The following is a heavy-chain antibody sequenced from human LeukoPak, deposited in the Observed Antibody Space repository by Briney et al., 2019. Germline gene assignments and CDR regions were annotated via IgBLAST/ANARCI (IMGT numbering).Heavy chain of an antibody. CDR3: ATDIGHCSGGSCYSVRAFDI. CDR1: GYTFTSYY. Sequence: ASVKVSCKASGYTFTSYYMHWVRQAPGQGLEWMGIINPSGGSTSYAQKFQGRVTMTRDTSTSTVYMELSSLRSEDTAVYYCATDIGHCSGGSCYSVRAFDIWGQGTMVTVSS. CDR2: INPSGGST. J-gene: IGHJ3*02. D-gene: IGHD2-15*01. V-gene: IGHV1-46*01.